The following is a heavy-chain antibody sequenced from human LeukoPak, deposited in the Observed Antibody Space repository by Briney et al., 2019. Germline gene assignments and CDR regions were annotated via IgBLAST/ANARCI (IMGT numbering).Heavy chain of an antibody. CDR1: GGSISGFF. Sequence: PSETLSLTCTVSGGSISGFFWSWIRQSPGKGLDYIGYIYYSGTTDYNPTLKSRVSMSVDTSKNQFFLNLTSVTAADTAIYYCARVGYGSGSWGWFDPWGQGTLVTVSS. D-gene: IGHD3-10*01. V-gene: IGHV4-59*01. CDR3: ARVGYGSGSWGWFDP. CDR2: IYYSGTT. J-gene: IGHJ5*02.